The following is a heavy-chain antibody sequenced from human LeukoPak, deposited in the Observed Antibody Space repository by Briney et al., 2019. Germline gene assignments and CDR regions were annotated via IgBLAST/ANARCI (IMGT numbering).Heavy chain of an antibody. V-gene: IGHV7-4-1*02. CDR2: INTNTGNP. CDR1: GYIFDIYA. CDR3: ARDYSLTLGTTTYFQH. Sequence: ASVTVSFKASGYIFDIYAMIWVRQAPGQGLELMGWINTNTGNPTYAQGFTGRFVFSLDTSVSTAYLQISSLKAEDTAMYYCARDYSLTLGTTTYFQHWGQGTLVTVSS. D-gene: IGHD1-7*01. J-gene: IGHJ1*01.